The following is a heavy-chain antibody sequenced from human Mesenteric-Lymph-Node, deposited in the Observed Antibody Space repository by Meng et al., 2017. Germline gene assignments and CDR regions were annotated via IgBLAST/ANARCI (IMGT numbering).Heavy chain of an antibody. CDR2: INRYNGNT. V-gene: IGHV1-18*01. CDR3: ANRGNPYLDC. J-gene: IGHJ4*02. CDR1: GYTLSRDG. Sequence: QGTLFRSGADVENPRASVKVSCTASGYTLSRDGFSWVRQAPGQGLEWMGWINRYNGNTDYAQKFQGRVTMTTDTSTSTAYMELRSLKSDDTAVYYCANRGNPYLDCWGQGTLVTVFS.